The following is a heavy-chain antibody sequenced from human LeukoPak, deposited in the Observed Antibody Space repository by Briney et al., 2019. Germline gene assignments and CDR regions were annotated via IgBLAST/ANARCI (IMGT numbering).Heavy chain of an antibody. V-gene: IGHV3-21*04. CDR3: AAQGGSGSYYIDY. CDR2: ISSSSSYI. J-gene: IGHJ4*02. Sequence: GGSLRLSCAASGFTFSSYSMNWVRQAPGKGLEWVSSISSSSSYIYYADSVKGRFTISRDNAKNSLYLQMNSLRSEDTAVYYCAAQGGSGSYYIDYWGQGTLVTVSS. CDR1: GFTFSSYS. D-gene: IGHD3-10*01.